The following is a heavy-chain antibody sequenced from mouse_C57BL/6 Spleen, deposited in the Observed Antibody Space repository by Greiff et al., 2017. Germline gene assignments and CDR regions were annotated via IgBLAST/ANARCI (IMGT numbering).Heavy chain of an antibody. CDR2: IHPNSGST. V-gene: IGHV1-64*01. D-gene: IGHD2-5*01. CDR3: ARDYSNPYAMDY. CDR1: GYTFTSYW. Sequence: QVQLQQPGAELVKPGASVKLSCQASGYTFTSYWMHWVKQRPGQGLEWIGMIHPNSGSTNYNEKFKSKATLTVDKSSSTAYMQLSSLTSEDSAVXYCARDYSNPYAMDYWGQGTSVTVSS. J-gene: IGHJ4*01.